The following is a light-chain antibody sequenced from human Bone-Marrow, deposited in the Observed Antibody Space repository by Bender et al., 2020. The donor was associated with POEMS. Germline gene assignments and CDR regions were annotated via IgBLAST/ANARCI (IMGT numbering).Light chain of an antibody. CDR1: SSNIVKNY. CDR2: ENN. CDR3: ATWDSSLRDVL. J-gene: IGLJ2*01. Sequence: QSLLTQPPSMSAAPGQKVNISCSGSSSNIVKNYLSWYQNDSATTPQLRIYENNKRPSEIPDRFSCSRSGTSDNQGITGLQSGDEAEYYCATWDSSLRDVLFGGRTKLPVL. V-gene: IGLV1-51*02.